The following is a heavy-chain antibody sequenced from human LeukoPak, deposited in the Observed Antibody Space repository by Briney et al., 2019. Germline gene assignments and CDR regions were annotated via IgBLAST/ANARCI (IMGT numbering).Heavy chain of an antibody. V-gene: IGHV4-30-4*01. CDR3: ARDTGGYLRADY. CDR2: IYYSGST. Sequence: SETLSLTCTVSGGSISSGDYYWSWIRQPPGKGLEWIGYIYYSGSTYYNPSLKSRAIISVDTSKNQFSLKLSSVTAADTAVYYCARDTGGYLRADYWGQGTLVTVSS. D-gene: IGHD2-8*02. CDR1: GGSISSGDYY. J-gene: IGHJ4*02.